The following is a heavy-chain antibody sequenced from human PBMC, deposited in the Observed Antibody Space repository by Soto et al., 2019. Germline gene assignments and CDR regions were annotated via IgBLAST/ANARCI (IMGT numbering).Heavy chain of an antibody. CDR2: INHSGST. J-gene: IGHJ6*02. CDR1: GGSFSGYY. V-gene: IGHV4-34*01. D-gene: IGHD2-2*01. Sequence: SETLSLTXAVYGGSFSGYYWSWIRQPPGKGLEWIGEINHSGSTNYNPSLKSRVTISVDTSKNQFSLKLSSVTAADTAVYYCARGGIAGIVVVPAAPRGYYYYGMDVWGQGTTVTVSS. CDR3: ARGGIAGIVVVPAAPRGYYYYGMDV.